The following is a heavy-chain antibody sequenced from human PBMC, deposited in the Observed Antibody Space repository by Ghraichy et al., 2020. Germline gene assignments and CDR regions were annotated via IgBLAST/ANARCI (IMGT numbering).Heavy chain of an antibody. V-gene: IGHV3-21*01. CDR1: GFTFSSYS. J-gene: IGHJ3*02. D-gene: IGHD3-22*01. CDR3: ARSYYYDSSGYYAGDGFDI. CDR2: ISPSGTYI. Sequence: GSLRLSCAASGFTFSSYSMNWVRQALGKGLEWVSSISPSGTYIYSADSVKGRFTISRDSAKNSLYLQMSSLRAEDTAVYYCARSYYYDSSGYYAGDGFDIWGQGTMVTVSS.